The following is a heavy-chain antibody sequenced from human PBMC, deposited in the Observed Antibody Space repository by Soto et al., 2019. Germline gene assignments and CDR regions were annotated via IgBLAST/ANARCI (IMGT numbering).Heavy chain of an antibody. V-gene: IGHV3-48*01. CDR1: GFSFKSYP. CDR2: ISSGGSTI. D-gene: IGHD3-10*01. CDR3: ARVIIQTSDYYYYYMDV. Sequence: EVQLVESGGGLVQPGGSLRLACAASGFSFKSYPMNWVRQAPGKGLEWVSYISSGGSTIYDADSVKGRFTISRDNAKNALYLQVNGLRAEDTAVYYCARVIIQTSDYYYYYMDVWGKGTTVTVSS. J-gene: IGHJ6*03.